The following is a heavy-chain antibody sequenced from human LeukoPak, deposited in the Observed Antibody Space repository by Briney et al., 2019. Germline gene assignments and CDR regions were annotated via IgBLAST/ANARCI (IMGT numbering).Heavy chain of an antibody. CDR1: GFTFSSYW. CDR2: ISSSSSYI. Sequence: GGSLRLSCAASGFTFSSYWMHWVRQAPGKGLEWVSSISSSSSYIYYADSVKGRFTISRDNAKNTLYLQMNSLRAEDTAVYYCAGHHQAYSRTYWGQGTLVTVSS. D-gene: IGHD6-13*01. J-gene: IGHJ4*02. V-gene: IGHV3-21*01. CDR3: AGHHQAYSRTY.